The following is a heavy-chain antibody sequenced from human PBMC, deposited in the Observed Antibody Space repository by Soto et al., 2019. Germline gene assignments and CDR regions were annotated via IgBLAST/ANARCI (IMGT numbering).Heavy chain of an antibody. Sequence: GESLKISCQGSEFDFSKYWFGWVRQMPGRGLELMGIFYPGDSYLKYESQVKYSPSFQGQVTISADKSISTAYLQWSSLKASDTAMYYCARLRIAAGFDYWGQGTLVTVSS. D-gene: IGHD6-13*01. CDR3: ARLRIAAGFDY. CDR1: EFDFSKYW. CDR2: FYPGDSYLKY. V-gene: IGHV5-51*01. J-gene: IGHJ4*02.